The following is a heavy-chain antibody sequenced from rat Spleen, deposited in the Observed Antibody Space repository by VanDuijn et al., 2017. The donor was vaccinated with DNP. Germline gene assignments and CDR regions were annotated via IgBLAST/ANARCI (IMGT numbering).Heavy chain of an antibody. V-gene: IGHV5S10*01. D-gene: IGHD4-1*01. CDR1: GFTFSDYN. CDR3: ATTGD. Sequence: EVQLVESGGGLVQSGRSLKVSCAASGFTFSDYNMAWVRQAPKKGLEWVATITYDGSRTYYRDSVKGRFTISRDNAKSTLYLQMDSLRSEDTATYYCATTGDWGQGVMVTVSS. CDR2: ITYDGSRT. J-gene: IGHJ2*01.